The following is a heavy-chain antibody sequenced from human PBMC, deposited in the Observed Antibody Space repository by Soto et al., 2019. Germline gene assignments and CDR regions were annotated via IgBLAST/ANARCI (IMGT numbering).Heavy chain of an antibody. CDR2: IFYSGST. CDR3: ARLPIDYNFYGMDV. J-gene: IGHJ6*02. V-gene: IGHV4-30-4*08. D-gene: IGHD3-22*01. Sequence: PSETLSLTCTVSGGSISSGGYYWSWIRQPPGKGLEWIGYIFYSGSTYYNPSLKSRVTISVDTSKKQFSLKLSSVTAADTAVYYCARLPIDYNFYGMDVWGQGTTVTVSS. CDR1: GGSISSGGYY.